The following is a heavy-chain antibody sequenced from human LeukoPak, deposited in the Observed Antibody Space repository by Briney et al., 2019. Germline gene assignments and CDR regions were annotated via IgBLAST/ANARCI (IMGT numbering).Heavy chain of an antibody. D-gene: IGHD2/OR15-2a*01. Sequence: PGGSLRLSCAASGFTFTTYWMTWVRQAPGKGLEWVANIKLDGSEKQYVDSVKGRFTISRDNAKNSLYLQMSSLRAGDTAVYYCARDNTWYFDLWGRGTLVTVSS. CDR3: ARDNTWYFDL. CDR2: IKLDGSEK. J-gene: IGHJ2*01. CDR1: GFTFTTYW. V-gene: IGHV3-7*01.